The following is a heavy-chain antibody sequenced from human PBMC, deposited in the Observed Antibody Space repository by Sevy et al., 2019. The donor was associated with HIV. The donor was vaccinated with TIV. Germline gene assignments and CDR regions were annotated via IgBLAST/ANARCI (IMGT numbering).Heavy chain of an antibody. Sequence: GGSLKISCKGSGNSFSNYWIAWVRQVPGKGLEGVGIIYPGDSDPRYSLSFRGQVTISVDKSITTANLQWSSLKASDSAIYYCAKGARGTLPDYYYYGFNVWGQGTTVTVSS. J-gene: IGHJ6*01. CDR2: IYPGDSDP. V-gene: IGHV5-51*01. D-gene: IGHD1-1*01. CDR1: GNSFSNYW. CDR3: AKGARGTLPDYYYYGFNV.